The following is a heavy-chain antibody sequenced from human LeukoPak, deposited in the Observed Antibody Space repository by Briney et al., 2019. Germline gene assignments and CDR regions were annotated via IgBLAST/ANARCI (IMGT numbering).Heavy chain of an antibody. D-gene: IGHD2-15*01. V-gene: IGHV3-66*01. J-gene: IGHJ6*02. Sequence: GGSLRLSCAASGFTFSSSGMHWVRQAPGKGLEWVSFIYSGGDTYYADSVKGRFTISRDNSKNTVYLQMNSLRAEDTAIYYCARTPMFYFYGMDVWGQGTTVTVSS. CDR2: IYSGGDT. CDR3: ARTPMFYFYGMDV. CDR1: GFTFSSSG.